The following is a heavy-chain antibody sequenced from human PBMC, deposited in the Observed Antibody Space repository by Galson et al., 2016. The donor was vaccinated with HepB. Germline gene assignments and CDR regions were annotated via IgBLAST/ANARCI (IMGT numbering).Heavy chain of an antibody. CDR3: ARRRSVSYWYFDL. J-gene: IGHJ2*01. CDR2: VYYIGST. D-gene: IGHD3-16*02. Sequence: TLSLTCNVSGGSIITTSHFWGWVRQPPGKGLEWVGVVYYIGSTYYNPSLKSRVSISVDTSKNQFSLKLNSVTAADTAVYYCARRRSVSYWYFDLWGRGTLVTVSS. V-gene: IGHV4-39*01. CDR1: GGSIITTSHF.